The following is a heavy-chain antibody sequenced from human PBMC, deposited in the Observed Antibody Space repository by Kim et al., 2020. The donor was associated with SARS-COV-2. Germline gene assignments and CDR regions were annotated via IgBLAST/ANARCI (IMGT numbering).Heavy chain of an antibody. V-gene: IGHV1-8*01. J-gene: IGHJ6*02. CDR2: MNPNSGNT. CDR1: GYTFTSYD. Sequence: ASVKVSCKASGYTFTSYDINWVRQATGQGLEWMGWMNPNSGNTGYAQKFQGRVTMTRNTSISTAYMELSSLRSEDTAVYYCARGSQDYYGSGSYLYYYYGMDVWGQGTTVTVSS. CDR3: ARGSQDYYGSGSYLYYYYGMDV. D-gene: IGHD3-10*01.